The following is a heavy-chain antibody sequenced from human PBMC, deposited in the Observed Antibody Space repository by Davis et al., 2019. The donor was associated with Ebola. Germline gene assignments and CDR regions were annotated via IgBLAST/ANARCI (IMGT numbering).Heavy chain of an antibody. J-gene: IGHJ6*02. CDR2: ISYDGSNK. Sequence: PGGSLRLSCAASGFTFSSYDMHWVRQAPGKGLEWVAVISYDGSNKYYADSVKGRFTISRDNSKTTLYLQMNSLRAEDTALYYCARAPGTTSGYYDFWSGYQYYYGMDVWGQGTTVTVSS. D-gene: IGHD3-3*01. CDR1: GFTFSSYD. CDR3: ARAPGTTSGYYDFWSGYQYYYGMDV. V-gene: IGHV3-30-3*01.